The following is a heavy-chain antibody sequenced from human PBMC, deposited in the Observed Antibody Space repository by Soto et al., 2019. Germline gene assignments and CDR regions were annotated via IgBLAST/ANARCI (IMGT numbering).Heavy chain of an antibody. CDR1: GFTFSSYA. CDR2: ISYDGSNK. Sequence: GGSLRLSCAASGFTFSSYAMHWVRQAPGKGLEWVAVISYDGSNKYYADSVKGRFTISRDNSKNTLYLQMNSLRAEDTAVYYCAREEVTALSYGMDVWGQGTTVTV. CDR3: AREEVTALSYGMDV. V-gene: IGHV3-30-3*01. J-gene: IGHJ6*02. D-gene: IGHD2-21*02.